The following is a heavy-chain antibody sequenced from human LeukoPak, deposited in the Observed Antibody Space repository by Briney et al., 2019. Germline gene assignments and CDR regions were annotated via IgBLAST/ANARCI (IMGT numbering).Heavy chain of an antibody. V-gene: IGHV4-34*01. CDR1: GGSFSGYY. J-gene: IGHJ4*02. D-gene: IGHD2-15*01. CDR3: ARGFSGVVARD. Sequence: SETLSLTCAVYGGSFSGYYWNWIRQPPGKGLEWIGEINHRGSTNYDPSLKSRVTISVDTSKNQFSLKLSSVPAADTAVYYCARGFSGVVARDWGQGTLVTVSS. CDR2: INHRGST.